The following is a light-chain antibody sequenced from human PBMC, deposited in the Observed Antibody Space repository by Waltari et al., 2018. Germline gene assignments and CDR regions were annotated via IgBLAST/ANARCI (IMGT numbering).Light chain of an antibody. CDR3: ATWDGSLTAWV. CDR2: GNN. V-gene: IGLV1-47*01. Sequence: QSVLTQPPSASGTPGQRVTISCSGSSSNIGRNYVYWYQQFPGTAPKLLVYGNNERPSGVPDRISGSKSGTSASLAISGLRSEDEADYYCATWDGSLTAWVFGGGTKLTVL. J-gene: IGLJ3*02. CDR1: SSNIGRNY.